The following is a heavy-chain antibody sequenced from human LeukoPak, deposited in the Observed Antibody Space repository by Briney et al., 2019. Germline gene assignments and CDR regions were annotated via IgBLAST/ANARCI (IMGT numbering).Heavy chain of an antibody. V-gene: IGHV3-53*05. D-gene: IGHD6-19*01. J-gene: IGHJ4*02. CDR1: GFTVSSNY. CDR2: IYSGGST. Sequence: GGSLRLSCAASGFTVSSNYMSWVRQAPGKGLERVSVIYSGGSTYYADSVKGRFTISRDNSKNTLYLQMNSLRSEDTAVYYCASPARRETYSSGPGAYWGQGTLVTVSS. CDR3: ASPARRETYSSGPGAY.